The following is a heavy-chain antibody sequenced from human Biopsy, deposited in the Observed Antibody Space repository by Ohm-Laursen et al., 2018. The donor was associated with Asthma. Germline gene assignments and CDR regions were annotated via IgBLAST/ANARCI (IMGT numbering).Heavy chain of an antibody. J-gene: IGHJ5*02. CDR1: GDSFTYPGYY. V-gene: IGHV4-31*03. Sequence: SQTLSLTCSVSGDSFTYPGYYWSWIRQLPVKGLEWIGYIYYSGSTYYNPSLKSRVSISLDTSKNQFSLSLTSVTAADTAVYYCARTTYGDDGFDPWGQGTLVTVSS. CDR3: ARTTYGDDGFDP. CDR2: IYYSGST. D-gene: IGHD4-17*01.